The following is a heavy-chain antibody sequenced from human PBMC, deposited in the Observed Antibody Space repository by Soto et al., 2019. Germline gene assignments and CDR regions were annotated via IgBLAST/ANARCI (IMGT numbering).Heavy chain of an antibody. CDR2: IYYSGST. CDR1: GGSISSYY. J-gene: IGHJ4*02. CDR3: ARLGDFWSGRKYYFDY. V-gene: IGHV4-59*01. Sequence: QVQLQESGPGLVKPSETLSLTCTVSGGSISSYYWSWIRQPPGKGLEWIGYIYYSGSTNYNPSLKSRVTIAVDTSKNQCSRKLSSVTAADTAVYYCARLGDFWSGRKYYFDYWGQGTLVTVSS. D-gene: IGHD3-3*01.